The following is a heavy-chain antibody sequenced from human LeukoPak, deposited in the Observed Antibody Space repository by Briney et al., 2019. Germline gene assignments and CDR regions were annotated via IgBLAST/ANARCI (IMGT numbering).Heavy chain of an antibody. D-gene: IGHD2-2*01. V-gene: IGHV3-7*01. CDR1: GFTFSSSW. CDR2: IKQDGSEK. CDR3: ARGVTRYCSSTSCYYFDY. J-gene: IGHJ4*02. Sequence: GGSLRLSCVASGFTFSSSWMSWVRQAPGKGLEWVANIKQDGSEKSYVESVRGRFTISRDNAKNSLYLQINSLRAEDTAVYYCARGVTRYCSSTSCYYFDYWGQGTLVTVSS.